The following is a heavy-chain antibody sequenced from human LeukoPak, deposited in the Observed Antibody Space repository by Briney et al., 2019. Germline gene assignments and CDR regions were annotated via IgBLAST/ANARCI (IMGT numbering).Heavy chain of an antibody. V-gene: IGHV3-20*04. J-gene: IGHJ4*02. CDR3: ARVRAYYDSSGYFDY. CDR1: GLRFIDAW. D-gene: IGHD3-22*01. CDR2: INWNGGST. Sequence: GGSLRLSCAVSGLRFIDAWVDWVRQAPGKGLEWVSGINWNGGSTGYADSVKGRFTISRDNAKNSLYLQMNSLRAEDTALYYCARVRAYYDSSGYFDYWGQGTLVTVSS.